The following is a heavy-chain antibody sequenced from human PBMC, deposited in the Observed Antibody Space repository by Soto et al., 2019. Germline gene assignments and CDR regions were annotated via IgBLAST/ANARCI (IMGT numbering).Heavy chain of an antibody. D-gene: IGHD2-15*01. J-gene: IGHJ6*03. CDR1: GDSINNYY. Sequence: SETLSLTCTVSGDSINNYYWSWIRQLPGKGLEWIGYVYYSGTTNYNPSLKSRVAISVDTSKSQFSLKLSSVTAADTAVYYCARTRDQYCSGASCYYYYYMDVWGKGTTVTVSS. V-gene: IGHV4-59*08. CDR2: VYYSGTT. CDR3: ARTRDQYCSGASCYYYYYMDV.